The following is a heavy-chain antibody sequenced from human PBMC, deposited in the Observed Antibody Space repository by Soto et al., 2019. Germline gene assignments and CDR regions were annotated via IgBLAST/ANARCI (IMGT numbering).Heavy chain of an antibody. CDR1: GGSISRYY. J-gene: IGHJ4*01. CDR3: ARGEDTIFGVGRFDY. CDR2: TYYTGST. D-gene: IGHD3-3*02. Sequence: QVQLQESGPGLVKPSETLSLTCTVSGGSISRYYWSWIRQPPGKGLEWIGYTYYTGSTTYNPSLKSRVTLAVDTSKNQFSLKLNSVTAAETAVYYCARGEDTIFGVGRFDYWGHGTLVTVSS. V-gene: IGHV4-59*01.